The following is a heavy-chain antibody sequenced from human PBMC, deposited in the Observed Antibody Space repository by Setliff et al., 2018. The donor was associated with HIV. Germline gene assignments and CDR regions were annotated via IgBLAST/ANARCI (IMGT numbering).Heavy chain of an antibody. Sequence: ASVKVSCKASGGTFSSYAFNWVRQAPGRGLEWMGWISPYNGNTNYAPELHGRVTMTTDTSTSTASLELRSPRSDDTAVYYCARDRIPSKWLLESDYWGQGTLVTVSS. CDR1: GGTFSSYA. V-gene: IGHV1-18*01. D-gene: IGHD3-22*01. J-gene: IGHJ4*02. CDR3: ARDRIPSKWLLESDY. CDR2: ISPYNGNT.